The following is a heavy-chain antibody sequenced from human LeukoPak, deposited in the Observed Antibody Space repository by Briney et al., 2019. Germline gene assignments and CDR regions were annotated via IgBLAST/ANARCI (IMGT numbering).Heavy chain of an antibody. D-gene: IGHD3-3*01. CDR1: GGSITSSNW. CDR3: ARLWSSDYFDY. CDR2: IYHSGST. J-gene: IGHJ4*02. V-gene: IGHV4-4*02. Sequence: SETLSLTCAVSGGSITSSNWWSWVRQPPGKGLEWIGEIYHSGSTIYNPSLKSRVTISVDKSKNQFSLKLTSLTAADTAVYYCARLWSSDYFDYWGQGTLVAVSS.